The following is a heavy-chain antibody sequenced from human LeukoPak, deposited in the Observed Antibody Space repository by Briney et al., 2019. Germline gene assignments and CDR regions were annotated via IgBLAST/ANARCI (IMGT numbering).Heavy chain of an antibody. CDR1: GFTFSSYA. CDR2: ISGSGGST. CDR3: ANDSSTGYFDY. J-gene: IGHJ4*02. V-gene: IGHV3-23*01. Sequence: GGSLRLSCAASGFTFSSYAMSWVRQAPGKGLEWGSAISGSGGSTYYADSVKGRFTISRDNSKNTLYLQMNSLRAEATAVYSCANDSSTGYFDYWGQGPLVTVSS. D-gene: IGHD2-2*01.